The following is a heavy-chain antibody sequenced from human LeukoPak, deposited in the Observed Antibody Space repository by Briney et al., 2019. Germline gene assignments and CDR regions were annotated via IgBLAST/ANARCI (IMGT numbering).Heavy chain of an antibody. V-gene: IGHV3-30*18. CDR3: AKVAGRYCSGGSCYSSSYYFDY. D-gene: IGHD2-15*01. J-gene: IGHJ4*02. CDR2: ISYDGSNK. Sequence: PGGSLRLSCAASGFTFSSYGMHWVRQAPGKGLEWVAVISYDGSNKYYTDSVKGRFTISRDNSKNTLYLQMNSLRAEDTAVYYCAKVAGRYCSGGSCYSSSYYFDYWGQGTLVTVSS. CDR1: GFTFSSYG.